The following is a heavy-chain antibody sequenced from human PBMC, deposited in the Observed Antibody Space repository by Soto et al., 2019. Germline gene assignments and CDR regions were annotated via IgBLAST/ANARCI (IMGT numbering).Heavy chain of an antibody. CDR1: GFNVMSYW. CDR3: ARDIGFDYVN. D-gene: IGHD3-16*01. V-gene: IGHV3-7*01. CDR2: IKEDGSEI. Sequence: LGGSLRLSCSVSGFNVMSYWMSWFRQAPGKGLEWVASIKEDGSEIYYLHSVRGRFSISRDSAGNALHLTMNYLSAEDTGLYFCARDIGFDYVNWGQGTLVTVSS. J-gene: IGHJ4*02.